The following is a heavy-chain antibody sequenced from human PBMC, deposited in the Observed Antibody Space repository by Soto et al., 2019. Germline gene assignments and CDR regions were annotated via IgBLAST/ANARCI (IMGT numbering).Heavy chain of an antibody. CDR1: FTFSMYS. Sequence: EVQVVESGGGLVQPGGSLRLSCGFTFSMYSMNWVRQAPGKRLEWVASISSGGSYIKYADSVKGRFTISRDNAKNSVSLQMNSLRVDDTAVYFCTRDQGGSYDSWFDPWGQGTLVTVSS. D-gene: IGHD1-26*01. CDR2: ISSGGSYI. CDR3: TRDQGGSYDSWFDP. V-gene: IGHV3-21*01. J-gene: IGHJ5*02.